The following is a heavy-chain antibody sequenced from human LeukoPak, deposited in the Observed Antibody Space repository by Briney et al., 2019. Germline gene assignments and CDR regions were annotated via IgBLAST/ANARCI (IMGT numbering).Heavy chain of an antibody. Sequence: SETLSLTCTVSDGSIISSHYYWGWIRQPPGKGLEWIGSIYYSGSTYYNPSLKSRVTISVDTSKNQFSLKLSSVTAADTAVYYCASEFSMVFDYWGQGTLVTVSS. J-gene: IGHJ4*02. V-gene: IGHV4-39*07. CDR3: ASEFSMVFDY. D-gene: IGHD3-10*01. CDR1: DGSIISSHYY. CDR2: IYYSGST.